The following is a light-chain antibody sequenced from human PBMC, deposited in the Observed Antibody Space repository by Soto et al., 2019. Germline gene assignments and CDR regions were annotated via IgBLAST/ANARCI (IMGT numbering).Light chain of an antibody. J-gene: IGKJ1*01. CDR2: GAS. CDR3: QQYNAWWT. Sequence: EIVMTQSPATLSVSPGERATLSCRASQTVNNKLACYQQKAAQPPRLLIYGASTRAPGIPARFSGSGSVAEFTLTISSLQSEDFAVYYCQQYNAWWTFGQGTKVDNK. V-gene: IGKV3-15*01. CDR1: QTVNNK.